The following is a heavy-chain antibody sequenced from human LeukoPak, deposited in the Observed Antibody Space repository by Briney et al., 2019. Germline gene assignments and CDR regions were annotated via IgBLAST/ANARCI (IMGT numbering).Heavy chain of an antibody. CDR3: ARALYLPENYYYYYGMDV. J-gene: IGHJ6*04. Sequence: GGSLRLSCAASGFTLSSYEMNWVRQAPGKGLEWVSYISSSGSTIYYADSVKGRFTISRDNAKNSLYLQMNSLRAEDTAVYYCARALYLPENYYYYYGMDVWGKGTTVTVSS. D-gene: IGHD2-2*01. CDR2: ISSSGSTI. CDR1: GFTLSSYE. V-gene: IGHV3-48*03.